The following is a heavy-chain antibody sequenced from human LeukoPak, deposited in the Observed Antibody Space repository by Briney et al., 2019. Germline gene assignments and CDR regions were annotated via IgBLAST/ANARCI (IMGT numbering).Heavy chain of an antibody. Sequence: GESLKISCKGSGYSFTSYWIGWVRQMPGKGLEWMGIIYPGDSDTRYSPSFQGQVTISADKSISTAYLQWGSLKASDTAMYYCASGYCTGGSCYDVFDIWGQGTMVTVSS. J-gene: IGHJ3*02. CDR1: GYSFTSYW. D-gene: IGHD2-15*01. CDR3: ASGYCTGGSCYDVFDI. V-gene: IGHV5-51*01. CDR2: IYPGDSDT.